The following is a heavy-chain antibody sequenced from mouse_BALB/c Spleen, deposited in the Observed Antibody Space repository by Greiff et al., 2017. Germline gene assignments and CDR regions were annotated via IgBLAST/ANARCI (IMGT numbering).Heavy chain of an antibody. CDR2: ISSGGGNT. CDR1: GFTFSSYT. CDR3: ARYGSSYWYFDV. D-gene: IGHD1-1*01. Sequence: EVKVVESGGGLVKPGGSLKLSCAASGFTFSSYTMSWVRQTPEKRLEWVATISSGGGNTYYPDSVKGRFTISRDNAKNNLYLQMSSLRSEDTALYYCARYGSSYWYFDVWGAGTTVTVSS. V-gene: IGHV5-9*03. J-gene: IGHJ1*01.